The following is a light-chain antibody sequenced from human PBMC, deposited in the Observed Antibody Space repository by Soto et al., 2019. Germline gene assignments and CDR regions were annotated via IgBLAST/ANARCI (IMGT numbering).Light chain of an antibody. V-gene: IGLV2-23*02. J-gene: IGLJ1*01. CDR3: CSYAGSSFYV. CDR2: EVS. CDR1: SSDVGSYNL. Sequence: QSALTQPASVSGSPGQSITISCTGTSSDVGSYNLVSWYQHHPGKAPKLMIYEVSKRPSGVSNRFSASKSGDTASLTISGLQAEDEADYYCCSYAGSSFYVFGTGTKVTVL.